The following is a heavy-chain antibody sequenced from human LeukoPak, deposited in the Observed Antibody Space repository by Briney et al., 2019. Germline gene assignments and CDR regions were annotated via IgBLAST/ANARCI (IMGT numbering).Heavy chain of an antibody. CDR1: GGSVSSGSYY. V-gene: IGHV4-61*01. J-gene: IGHJ6*02. Sequence: SETLSLTCTVSGGSVSSGSYYWSWIRQPPGKGLEWIGYIYYSGSTNYNPSLKSRVTISVDTSKNQFSLKLSSVTAADTAVYYCARVNAQSHYDFWSGYYEHNHYYYYYGMDVWGQGTTVTVSS. CDR3: ARVNAQSHYDFWSGYYEHNHYYYYYGMDV. CDR2: IYYSGST. D-gene: IGHD3-3*01.